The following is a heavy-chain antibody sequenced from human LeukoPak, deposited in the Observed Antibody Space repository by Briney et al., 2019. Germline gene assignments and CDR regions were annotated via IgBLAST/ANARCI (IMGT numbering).Heavy chain of an antibody. CDR3: AKDPGYSSGWYGY. CDR1: GFMFSDYW. D-gene: IGHD6-19*01. Sequence: PGGSLRLSCAASGFMFSDYWMSWVRQAPGKGLEWVANIKKDGSEKYYVDSLKGRFTVSRDNAKNSVYLQMNSLRAEDTAVYYCAKDPGYSSGWYGYWGQGALVTVSS. V-gene: IGHV3-7*03. J-gene: IGHJ4*02. CDR2: IKKDGSEK.